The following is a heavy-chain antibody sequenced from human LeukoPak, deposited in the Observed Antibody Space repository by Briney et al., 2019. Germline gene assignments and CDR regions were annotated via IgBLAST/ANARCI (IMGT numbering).Heavy chain of an antibody. V-gene: IGHV4-59*01. CDR3: ARTTEDCSSTSCYQYWFDP. CDR2: IYYSGST. D-gene: IGHD2-2*01. Sequence: SETLSLTCTVSGGSISSYYWSWIRQPPGKGLEWIGYIYYSGSTNYNPSLKSRVTISVDTSKNQFSLKLSSVTAADTAVYYCARTTEDCSSTSCYQYWFDPWGQGTLVTVSS. CDR1: GGSISSYY. J-gene: IGHJ5*02.